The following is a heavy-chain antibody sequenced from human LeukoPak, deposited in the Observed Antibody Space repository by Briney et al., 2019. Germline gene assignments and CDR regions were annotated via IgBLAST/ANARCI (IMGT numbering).Heavy chain of an antibody. CDR2: IYYSGST. V-gene: IGHV4-39*01. CDR1: GGSISSYY. D-gene: IGHD1-26*01. J-gene: IGHJ5*02. Sequence: SETLSLTCTVSGGSISSYYWGWIRQPPGKGLEWIGSIYYSGSTYYNPSLKSRVTISVDTSKNQFSLKLSSVTAADTAVYYCVGSYRGWFDPWGQGTLVTVSS. CDR3: VGSYRGWFDP.